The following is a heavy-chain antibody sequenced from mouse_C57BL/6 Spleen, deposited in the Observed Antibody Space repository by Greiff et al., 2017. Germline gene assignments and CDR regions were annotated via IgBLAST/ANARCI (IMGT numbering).Heavy chain of an antibody. J-gene: IGHJ4*01. CDR1: GYAFSSYW. Sequence: QVQLKESGAELVKPGASVKISCKASGYAFSSYWMNWVKQRPGKGLEWIGQIYPGDGDTNYNGKFKGKATLTADKSSSTAYMQLSSLTSEDSAVYFCARSPYYGRGDYAMDYWGQGTSVTVSS. CDR2: IYPGDGDT. CDR3: ARSPYYGRGDYAMDY. D-gene: IGHD1-1*01. V-gene: IGHV1-80*01.